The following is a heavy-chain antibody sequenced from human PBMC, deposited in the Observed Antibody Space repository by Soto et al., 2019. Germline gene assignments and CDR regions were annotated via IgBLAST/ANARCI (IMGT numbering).Heavy chain of an antibody. J-gene: IGHJ5*02. D-gene: IGHD3-10*01. CDR1: GGSVNVGDHY. CDR3: AREEVAYFGSVSHNWFDP. CDR2: ISYSGNT. V-gene: IGHV4-31*03. Sequence: HVQLQESGPGLVKPSQTLSLTCTVSGGSVNVGDHYWSWIRQYPGRGLEWIGYISYSGNTYYNPSLKGRITLSLDMSKSQFSLKLTSVTAADTAMYYCAREEVAYFGSVSHNWFDPWGQGTLVTVSS.